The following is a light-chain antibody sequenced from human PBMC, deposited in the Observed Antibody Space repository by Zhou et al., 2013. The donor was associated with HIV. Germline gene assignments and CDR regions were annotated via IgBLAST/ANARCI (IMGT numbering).Light chain of an antibody. CDR3: QQYTTSPS. J-gene: IGKJ2*03. V-gene: IGKV3-20*01. Sequence: EIVLTQSPGTLSLSPGERATLSCRASHTISANYLAWYQQKPGQAPRLLVYGASTRATGIPDRFTGSGSGTDFTLTFTTLGPEDFAVYYCQQYTTSPSFGQGTKLEMK. CDR1: HTISANY. CDR2: GAS.